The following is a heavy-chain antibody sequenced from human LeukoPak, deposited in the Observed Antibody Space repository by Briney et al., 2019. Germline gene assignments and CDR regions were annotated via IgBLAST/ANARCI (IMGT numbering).Heavy chain of an antibody. Sequence: ASVKVSCKASGGTFSSYAISWVRQAPGQGLEWMGRIIPILGIANYAQKFQGRVTITADKSTSTAYMELSSLRSEDTAVYYCARGYYGSGSCYKDDYWGQGTLVTVSS. CDR1: GGTFSSYA. CDR3: ARGYYGSGSCYKDDY. D-gene: IGHD3-10*01. V-gene: IGHV1-69*04. J-gene: IGHJ4*02. CDR2: IIPILGIA.